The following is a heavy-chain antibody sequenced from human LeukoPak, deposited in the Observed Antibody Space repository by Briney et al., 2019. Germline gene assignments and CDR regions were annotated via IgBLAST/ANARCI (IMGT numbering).Heavy chain of an antibody. D-gene: IGHD1-26*01. V-gene: IGHV4-34*01. Sequence: SETLSLTCAVYGGSFSGYYWSWIRQPPGKGLEWIGEINHSGSTNYNPSLKSRVTISVDTSKNQFSLKLSSVTAADTAVYYCATRNSGSYSIWGRGTMVTVSS. J-gene: IGHJ3*02. CDR1: GGSFSGYY. CDR2: INHSGST. CDR3: ATRNSGSYSI.